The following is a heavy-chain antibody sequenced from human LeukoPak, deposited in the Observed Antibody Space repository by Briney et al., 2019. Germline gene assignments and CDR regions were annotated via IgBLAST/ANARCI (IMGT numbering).Heavy chain of an antibody. CDR1: GFTFSYHW. V-gene: IGHV3-74*01. CDR2: IDGGGSST. Sequence: GGSLRLSCTASGFTFSYHWMHWVRQVPGKGLVWISRIDGGGSSTSYADSVKGRFSISRDNSKSTLYLQMSSLRAEDTAVYYCARGPGSSGGAYVGDYWGHGTLVTVS. J-gene: IGHJ4*01. D-gene: IGHD3-22*01. CDR3: ARGPGSSGGAYVGDY.